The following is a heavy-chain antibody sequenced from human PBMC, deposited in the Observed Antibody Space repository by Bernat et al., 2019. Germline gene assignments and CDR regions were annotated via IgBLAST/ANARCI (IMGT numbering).Heavy chain of an antibody. J-gene: IGHJ4*02. V-gene: IGHV3-30-3*01. CDR1: GFTFSSYA. D-gene: IGHD4-23*01. CDR3: ARDSMTTVVYFDY. CDR2: ISYDGSNK. Sequence: QVQLVESGGGVVQPGRSLRLSCAASGFTFSSYAMHWVRQAPGKGLEWVVVISYDGSNKYYADSVKGRFTISRDNSKNTLYLQMNSLRAEDTAVYYCARDSMTTVVYFDYWGQGTLVTVSS.